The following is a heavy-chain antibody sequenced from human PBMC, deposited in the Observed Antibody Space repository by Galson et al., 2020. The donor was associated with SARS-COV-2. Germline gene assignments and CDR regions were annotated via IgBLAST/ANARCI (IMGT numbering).Heavy chain of an antibody. D-gene: IGHD2-21*01. CDR3: AREWGDINSSVFDY. Sequence: ASVKVSCKASGYTFISFYIHWVRQAPGQGLEWMGVINPSGDITSYAQKLRGRVTVTMDMSTQTVYMELSSRTSEDTAVYYCAREWGDINSSVFDYWGQGSLVVVSS. J-gene: IGHJ4*02. V-gene: IGHV1-46*04. CDR2: INPSGDIT. CDR1: GYTFISFY.